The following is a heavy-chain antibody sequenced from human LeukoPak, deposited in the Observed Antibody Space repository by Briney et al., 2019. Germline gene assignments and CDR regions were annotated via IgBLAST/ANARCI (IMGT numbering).Heavy chain of an antibody. CDR1: GSSMNLYS. J-gene: IGHJ3*02. Sequence: PSETLSLTCSVSGSSMNLYSWNWIRQSPGKGLEWIAYMYYSGTTNYNPSLENRAAISLDLSRHQFSLRLNSVTAADTAVYYCARDRPYYYGSGSLFDIWGQGTMVTVSS. V-gene: IGHV4-59*12. CDR3: ARDRPYYYGSGSLFDI. CDR2: MYYSGTT. D-gene: IGHD3-10*01.